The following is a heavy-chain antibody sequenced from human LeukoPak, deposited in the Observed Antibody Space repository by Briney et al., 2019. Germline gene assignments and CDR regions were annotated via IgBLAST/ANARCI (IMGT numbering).Heavy chain of an antibody. Sequence: GGSLRLSCAASGFTFSDYYMSWIRQAPGEGLEWVSYISSGGSTIYYADSVKGRFTTSRDNARNSLHLQMNSLRAEDTAVYYCAGYCSGGSCNAAGYWGQGTLVTVSS. CDR2: ISSGGSTI. J-gene: IGHJ4*02. CDR3: AGYCSGGSCNAAGY. CDR1: GFTFSDYY. V-gene: IGHV3-11*01. D-gene: IGHD2-15*01.